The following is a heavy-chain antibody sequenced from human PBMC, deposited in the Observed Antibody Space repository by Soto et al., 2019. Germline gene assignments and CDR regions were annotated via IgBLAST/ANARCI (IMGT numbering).Heavy chain of an antibody. CDR2: VYYRGRS. V-gene: IGHV4-39*01. CDR1: GGSVSNSNYY. CDR3: MSQRTSVLTQAYFDY. J-gene: IGHJ4*01. D-gene: IGHD2-8*01. Sequence: SETLSLTCTVSGGSVSNSNYYWGWIRQSPGKGLEWIGSVYYRGRSYSKSSVKSRVTISVDTSKNQFSLNLNSVTASDTAVYYCMSQRTSVLTQAYFDYWGPGALVTVSS.